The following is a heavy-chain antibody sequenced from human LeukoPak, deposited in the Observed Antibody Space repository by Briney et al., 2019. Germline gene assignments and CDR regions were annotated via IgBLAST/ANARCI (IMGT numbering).Heavy chain of an antibody. Sequence: SETLSLTCTVSGGSISSYYWSWIRQPPGKGLEWIGYIYYSGSTNYNPSLKSRVTISVDTSKNQFSLKLSSVTAADTAAYYCARGTRGYSYGIFDYWGQGTLVTVSS. CDR1: GGSISSYY. CDR3: ARGTRGYSYGIFDY. V-gene: IGHV4-59*01. CDR2: IYYSGST. D-gene: IGHD5-18*01. J-gene: IGHJ4*02.